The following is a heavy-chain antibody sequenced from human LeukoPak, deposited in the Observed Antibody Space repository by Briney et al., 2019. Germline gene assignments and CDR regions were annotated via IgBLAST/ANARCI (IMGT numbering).Heavy chain of an antibody. J-gene: IGHJ5*02. CDR3: AKEGFRRITIFGVEITDNWFDP. D-gene: IGHD3-3*01. V-gene: IGHV3-23*01. Sequence: GGSLRLSCAASGFTFSSYAMSWVRQAPGKGLEWVSAISGSGGSTHYADSVKGRFTISRDNSKNTLYLQMNSLRAEDTAVYYCAKEGFRRITIFGVEITDNWFDPWGQGTLVTVSS. CDR1: GFTFSSYA. CDR2: ISGSGGST.